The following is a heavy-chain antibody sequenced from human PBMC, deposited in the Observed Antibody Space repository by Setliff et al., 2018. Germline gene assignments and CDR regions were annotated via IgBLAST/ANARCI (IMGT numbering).Heavy chain of an antibody. D-gene: IGHD1-26*01. V-gene: IGHV1-46*01. Sequence: ASVKVSCKASGYTFASYYVHWVRQAPGQGLEWMGMINPSGGSTFYARNFQGGVTMTRDTSTSTVYMELGSLRSDDTAVYYCARASAKYEGGAFDIWGQGTMVTVSS. CDR2: INPSGGST. CDR3: ARASAKYEGGAFDI. CDR1: GYTFASYY. J-gene: IGHJ3*02.